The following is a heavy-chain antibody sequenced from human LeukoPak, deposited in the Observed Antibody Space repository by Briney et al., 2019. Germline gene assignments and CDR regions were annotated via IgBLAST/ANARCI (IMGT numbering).Heavy chain of an antibody. V-gene: IGHV3-23*01. CDR3: AREGGGYYDTSGYYPFDY. D-gene: IGHD3-22*01. CDR2: ISGSADST. CDR1: GFTFNSFA. J-gene: IGHJ4*02. Sequence: GGSLRLSCEASGFTFNSFAVNWVRQAPGKGLEWVSGISGSADSTYYADSVKGRFTISRDNSENTLYLQMNSLRTEDTAVYYCAREGGGYYDTSGYYPFDYWGQGTLVTVSS.